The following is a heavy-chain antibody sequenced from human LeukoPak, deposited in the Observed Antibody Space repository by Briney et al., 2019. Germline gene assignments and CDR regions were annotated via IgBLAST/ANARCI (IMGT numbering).Heavy chain of an antibody. CDR1: GYTFTSYG. CDR3: ARASYDILTGYWRAAFDP. V-gene: IGHV1-18*01. D-gene: IGHD3-9*01. CDR2: ISAYNGST. J-gene: IGHJ5*02. Sequence: ASEKVSCKASGYTFTSYGISWVRQAPGQGLEWMGWISAYNGSTNYAQKFQGWVTMTRDTSISTAYMELSRLRSDDTAVYYCARASYDILTGYWRAAFDPWGQGTLVTVSS.